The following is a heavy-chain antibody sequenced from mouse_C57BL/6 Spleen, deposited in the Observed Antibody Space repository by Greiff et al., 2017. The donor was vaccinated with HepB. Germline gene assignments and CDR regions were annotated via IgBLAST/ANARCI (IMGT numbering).Heavy chain of an antibody. CDR2: IYWDDDK. D-gene: IGHD2-5*01. J-gene: IGHJ4*01. CDR1: GFSLSTSGMG. Sequence: QVQLKESGPGILQSSQTLSLTCSFSGFSLSTSGMGVSWIRQPSGKGLEWLAHIYWDDDKRYNPSLKSRLTISKDTSRNQVFLKITSVDTADTATYYCARRRAYTNYGDAMDYWGQGTSVTVSS. V-gene: IGHV8-12*01. CDR3: ARRRAYTNYGDAMDY.